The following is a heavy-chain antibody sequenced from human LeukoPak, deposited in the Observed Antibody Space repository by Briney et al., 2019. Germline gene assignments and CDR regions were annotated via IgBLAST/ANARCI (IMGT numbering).Heavy chain of an antibody. CDR2: MSYDGSHK. J-gene: IGHJ4*02. Sequence: GGSLRLSCAASGFTFSSYGMHWVRQAPGKGLEWVAVMSYDGSHKYYADSVKGRFTISRDNSKNTLYLQMNSLRAEVTAVYYCAKGYGGYIDYWGQGTLVTVSS. CDR1: GFTFSSYG. CDR3: AKGYGGYIDY. V-gene: IGHV3-30*18. D-gene: IGHD1-26*01.